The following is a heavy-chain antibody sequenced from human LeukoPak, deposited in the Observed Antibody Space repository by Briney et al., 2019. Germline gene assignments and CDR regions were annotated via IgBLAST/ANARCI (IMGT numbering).Heavy chain of an antibody. D-gene: IGHD3-10*01. CDR3: AKLGSGSYWDV. CDR1: GFTFSSYG. CDR2: ISGSGGST. Sequence: PWGSLRLSCAASGFTFSSYGMGWVRQAPGKGLEWVSAISGSGGSTYYADSVKGRFTISRDNSKNTLSLQINSLRAEDTAVYYCAKLGSGSYWDVWGKGTTVTISS. J-gene: IGHJ6*04. V-gene: IGHV3-23*01.